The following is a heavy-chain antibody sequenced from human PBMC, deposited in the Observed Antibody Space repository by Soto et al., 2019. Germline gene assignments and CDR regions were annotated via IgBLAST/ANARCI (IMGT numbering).Heavy chain of an antibody. D-gene: IGHD6-13*01. CDR3: AHRSREAYGSSWYYPIQH. CDR2: IYWDDDK. J-gene: IGHJ1*01. V-gene: IGHV2-5*02. Sequence: SGPTLVNPTQTLTLTCTFSGFSLSTSGVGVGWIRQPPGKALEWLALIYWDDDKRYSPSLKSRLTLTQDTSKNQVVLPMTNMDPVDTATYYCAHRSREAYGSSWYYPIQHCGKGSLVTVYS. CDR1: GFSLSTSGVG.